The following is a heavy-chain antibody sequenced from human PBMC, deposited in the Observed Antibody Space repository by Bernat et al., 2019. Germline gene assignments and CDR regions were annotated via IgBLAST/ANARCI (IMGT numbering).Heavy chain of an antibody. CDR2: IRSKAYGGTT. D-gene: IGHD3-3*01. Sequence: EVQLVESGGGLVQPGWSLRLSCTASGFTFGDYAMSWVRQAPGKGLEWVGFIRSKAYGGTTEYAASVKGRFTISRDDSKSIAYLQMNSLKTEDTAVYYCTRGYDVWSGYYTLNFDYWGQGTLVTVSS. J-gene: IGHJ4*02. CDR3: TRGYDVWSGYYTLNFDY. CDR1: GFTFGDYA. V-gene: IGHV3-49*04.